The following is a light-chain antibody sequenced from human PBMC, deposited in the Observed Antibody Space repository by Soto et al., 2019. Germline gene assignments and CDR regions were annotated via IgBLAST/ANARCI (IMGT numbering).Light chain of an antibody. CDR3: QQRHMWPIT. V-gene: IGKV3-11*01. J-gene: IGKJ5*01. CDR2: DAY. CDR1: QSFRGL. Sequence: VLTQSPVTLSLSPGERATLSCRASQSFRGLLAWYQQKPGQAPRLLIYDAYNRATGIPPRFSGSGSGTDFTPTTSSLEPEDSAVYYCQQRHMWPITFGQGTRLEIK.